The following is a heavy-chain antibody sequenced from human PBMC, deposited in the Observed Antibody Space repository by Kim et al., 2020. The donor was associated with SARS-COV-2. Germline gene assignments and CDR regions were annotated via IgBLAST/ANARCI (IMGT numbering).Heavy chain of an antibody. CDR1: GFTFSGYY. D-gene: IGHD3-9*01. CDR3: ARDYDILSGQGMFV. CDR2: IIGSGSTT. J-gene: IGHJ6*02. V-gene: IGHV3-11*01. Sequence: GGSLRLSCAASGFTFSGYYMSWIRQAPGKGLEWVSYIIGSGSTTYYADSVKGRFTISRDNAKNSLYLQMNSLRAEDTAVYYCARDYDILSGQGMFVWCEG.